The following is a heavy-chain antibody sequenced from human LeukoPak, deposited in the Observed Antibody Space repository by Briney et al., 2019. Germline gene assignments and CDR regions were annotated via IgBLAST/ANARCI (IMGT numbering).Heavy chain of an antibody. D-gene: IGHD4-17*01. J-gene: IGHJ4*02. V-gene: IGHV4-59*01. CDR1: GGSISSYY. CDR3: ARQGFGDYFIDY. Sequence: KTSETLSLTCTVSGGSISSYYWSWIRQPPGKGLEWIGYIYYSGSTNYNPSLKSRVTISVDTSKNQFSLKLSSVTAADTAVYYCARQGFGDYFIDYWGQGTLVTVSS. CDR2: IYYSGST.